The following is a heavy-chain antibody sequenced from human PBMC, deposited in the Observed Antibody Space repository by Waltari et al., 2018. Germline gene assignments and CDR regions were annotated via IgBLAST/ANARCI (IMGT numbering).Heavy chain of an antibody. CDR2: ISSDGDNT. Sequence: VQLVETGGGLVQPWGSLRLSCAASGFTFTTYALQWVRQAPGKGLEWISTISSDGDNTHYADSVKGRFTISRDDSKSTLSLQMNSLKIEDTAVYYCARDPSTVTTVDYWGQGVLVTVSS. CDR3: ARDPSTVTTVDY. D-gene: IGHD4-4*01. CDR1: GFTFTTYA. V-gene: IGHV3-64*04. J-gene: IGHJ4*02.